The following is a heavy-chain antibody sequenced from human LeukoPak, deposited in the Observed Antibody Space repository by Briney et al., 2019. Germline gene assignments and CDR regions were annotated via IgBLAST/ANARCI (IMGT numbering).Heavy chain of an antibody. D-gene: IGHD3-10*01. CDR3: ARGGYYGSGNDFRFDP. J-gene: IGHJ5*02. V-gene: IGHV4-59*01. CDR2: IHYTGST. CDR1: GGSISSYY. Sequence: SETLSLTCTVSGGSISSYYWSWIRQSPGKGLECIGYIHYTGSTNYNPSLKSRVTTSVETSKNQFSLKLKSVTAANTAVYYCARGGYYGSGNDFRFDPWGQGTLVTVSS.